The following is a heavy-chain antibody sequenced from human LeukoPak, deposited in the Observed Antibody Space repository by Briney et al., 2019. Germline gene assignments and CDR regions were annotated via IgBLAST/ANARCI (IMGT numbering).Heavy chain of an antibody. J-gene: IGHJ4*02. CDR1: GFTFGSYA. CDR2: ISSSSTNT. D-gene: IGHD6-19*01. Sequence: GGSLRLSCAASGFTFGSYAMSWVRQAPGNRREWFSAISSSSTNTYYADSVKGRFTISRDNSKNTLYLQMNSLKAEDTAVYYCAKPSSGYGSFDSWGQGTLVTVSS. CDR3: AKPSSGYGSFDS. V-gene: IGHV3-23*01.